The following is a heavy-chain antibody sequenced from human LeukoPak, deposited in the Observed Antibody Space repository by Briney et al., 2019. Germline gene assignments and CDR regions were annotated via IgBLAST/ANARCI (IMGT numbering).Heavy chain of an antibody. CDR2: IYYSGST. CDR3: ARHLPEIVVVPAAIHYYYYYYMDV. CDR1: GGSISSGGYY. V-gene: IGHV4-31*03. D-gene: IGHD2-2*01. J-gene: IGHJ6*03. Sequence: SETLSLTCTVSGGSISSGGYYWSWIRQHPGKGLEWIGYIYYSGSTYYNPSLKSRVTISVDTSKNQFSLKLSSVTAADTAVYYCARHLPEIVVVPAAIHYYYYYYMDVWGKGTTVTVSS.